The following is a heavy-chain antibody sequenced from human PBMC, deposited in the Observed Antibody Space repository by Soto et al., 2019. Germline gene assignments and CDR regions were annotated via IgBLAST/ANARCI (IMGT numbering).Heavy chain of an antibody. J-gene: IGHJ4*02. CDR2: FDPEDGET. V-gene: IGHV1-24*01. D-gene: IGHD2-2*01. CDR3: ATLARLVVVPAAMTFDY. CDR1: GYTLTELS. Sequence: ASVKVSCKVSGYTLTELSMHWVRQAPGKGLEWMGGFDPEDGETIYAQKFQGRVTMTKDTSTDTAYMELSSLRSEDTAVYYCATLARLVVVPAAMTFDYWGQGTLVTVSS.